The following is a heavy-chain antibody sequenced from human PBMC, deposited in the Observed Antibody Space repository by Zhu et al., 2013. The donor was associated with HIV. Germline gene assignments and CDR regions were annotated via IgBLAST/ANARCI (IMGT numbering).Heavy chain of an antibody. D-gene: IGHD3-22*01. CDR1: GGSISSSSYY. Sequence: QVQLQESGPGLVKPSETLSLTCTVSGGSISSSSYYWGWIRQPPGKGLEWIGSIYYSGSTNYNPSLQSRVTISLDKSRNQFSLKLISVTAADTAVYYCASLTGLYYSDIGGSRGFFNYWGQGTLVTVSS. V-gene: IGHV4-39*07. CDR2: IYYSGST. CDR3: ASLTGLYYSDIGGSRGFFNY. J-gene: IGHJ4*02.